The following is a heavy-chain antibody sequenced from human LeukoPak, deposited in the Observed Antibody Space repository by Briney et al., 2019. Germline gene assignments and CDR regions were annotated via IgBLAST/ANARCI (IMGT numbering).Heavy chain of an antibody. CDR2: IRSKANSYPT. CDR3: TSQHGYCTNGVCYAVGMDV. V-gene: IGHV3-73*01. Sequence: GGSLRLSCAASGFTFSGSAMHWVRQASGKGLEGVGRIRSKANSYPTAYAASVKGRFTISRDDSKNTAYLQMNSLKTEDTAVYYCTSQHGYCTNGVCYAVGMDVWGQGTTVTVSS. D-gene: IGHD2-8*01. J-gene: IGHJ6*02. CDR1: GFTFSGSA.